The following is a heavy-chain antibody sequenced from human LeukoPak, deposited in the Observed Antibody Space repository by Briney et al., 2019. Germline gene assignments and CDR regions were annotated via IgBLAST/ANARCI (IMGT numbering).Heavy chain of an antibody. CDR1: GGSISSGDYY. V-gene: IGHV4-39*01. D-gene: IGHD6-13*01. CDR3: AIGIADYYFDY. Sequence: SETLSLTCTVSGGSISSGDYYWSWIRQPPGKGLEWIGSIYYSGSTYYNPSLKSRVTISVDTSKNQFSLKLSSVTAADTAVYYCAIGIADYYFDYWGQGTLVTVSS. CDR2: IYYSGST. J-gene: IGHJ4*02.